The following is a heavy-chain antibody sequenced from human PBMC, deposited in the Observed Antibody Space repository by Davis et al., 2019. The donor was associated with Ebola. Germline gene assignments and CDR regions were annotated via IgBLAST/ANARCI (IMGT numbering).Heavy chain of an antibody. CDR1: GGSISSYY. CDR3: AGGAIFGVVVRYFDL. CDR2: IYYSGST. Sequence: SETLSLTCTVSGGSISSYYWGWIRQPPGKGLEWIGSIYYSGSTYYNPSLKSRVTISVDTAKNQFSLKLSSVTAADTAVYYCAGGAIFGVVVRYFDLWGRGTLVTVSS. J-gene: IGHJ2*01. D-gene: IGHD3-3*01. V-gene: IGHV4-39*07.